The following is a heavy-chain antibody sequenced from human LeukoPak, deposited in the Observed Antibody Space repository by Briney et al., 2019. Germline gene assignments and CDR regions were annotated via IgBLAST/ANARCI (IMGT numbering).Heavy chain of an antibody. V-gene: IGHV1-69*13. CDR3: AARAEVFREDTAMFY. CDR1: GYTFTSYA. J-gene: IGHJ4*02. Sequence: SVKVSCKASGYTFTSYAISWVRQAPGQGLEWMGGIIPIFGTANYAQKFQGRVTITADESTSTAYMELSSLRSEDTAVYYCAARAEVFREDTAMFYWGQGTLVTVSS. CDR2: IIPIFGTA. D-gene: IGHD5-18*01.